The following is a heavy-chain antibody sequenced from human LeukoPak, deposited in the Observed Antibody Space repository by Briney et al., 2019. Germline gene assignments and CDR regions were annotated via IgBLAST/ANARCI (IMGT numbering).Heavy chain of an antibody. Sequence: GASVKVSCKASGFTFAGYYIYWVRQAPGQGLEWMGWINPNNGATNYAQKFQGRVTVTRDTSISTAYMELSRLRSDDTAVYYCARDYYDFWSGSFDYWGQGTLVTVSS. J-gene: IGHJ4*02. V-gene: IGHV1-2*02. CDR1: GFTFAGYY. CDR2: INPNNGAT. CDR3: ARDYYDFWSGSFDY. D-gene: IGHD3-3*01.